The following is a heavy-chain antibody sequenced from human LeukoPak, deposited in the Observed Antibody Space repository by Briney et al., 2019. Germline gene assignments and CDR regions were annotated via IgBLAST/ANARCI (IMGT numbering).Heavy chain of an antibody. J-gene: IGHJ4*02. Sequence: SETLSLTCAVYGGSFSGYYWSWIRQPPGKGLEWIGEINHSGSTNYNPSLKSRVTISVDTSKNQFSLKLSSVTAADTAVYYCARDKGSSSGDYWGQGTLVTVSS. CDR1: GGSFSGYY. CDR3: ARDKGSSSGDY. CDR2: INHSGST. D-gene: IGHD6-6*01. V-gene: IGHV4-34*01.